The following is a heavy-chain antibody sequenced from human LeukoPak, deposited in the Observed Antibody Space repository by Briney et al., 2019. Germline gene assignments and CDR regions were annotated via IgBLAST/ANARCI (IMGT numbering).Heavy chain of an antibody. D-gene: IGHD2-2*01. Sequence: GGSLRLSCAASGFTFSSYSMNWVRQAPGKGLEWVSSISSSSSYIYYADSVKGRFTISRDNAKNSLYLQMNSLRAEDTAVYYCARGGLYCSSTSCYGQDIDYRGQGTLVTVSS. J-gene: IGHJ4*02. CDR1: GFTFSSYS. V-gene: IGHV3-21*01. CDR2: ISSSSSYI. CDR3: ARGGLYCSSTSCYGQDIDY.